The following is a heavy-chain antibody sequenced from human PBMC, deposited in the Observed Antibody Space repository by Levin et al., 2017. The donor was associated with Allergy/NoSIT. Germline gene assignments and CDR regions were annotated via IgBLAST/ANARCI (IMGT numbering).Heavy chain of an antibody. J-gene: IGHJ4*02. CDR1: GFTFSSYA. CDR2: ISGSGGST. V-gene: IGHV3-23*01. D-gene: IGHD3-10*01. Sequence: GGSLRLSCAASGFTFSSYAMSWVRQAPGKGLEWVSAISGSGGSTYYADSVKGRFTISRDNSKNTLYLQMNSLRAEDTAVYYCTATYYYGSGNPYPTFDYWGQGTLVTVSS. CDR3: TATYYYGSGNPYPTFDY.